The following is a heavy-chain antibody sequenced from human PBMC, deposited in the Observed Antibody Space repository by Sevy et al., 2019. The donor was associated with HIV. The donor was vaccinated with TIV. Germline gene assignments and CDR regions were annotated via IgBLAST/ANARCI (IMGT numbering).Heavy chain of an antibody. J-gene: IGHJ4*01. CDR1: GFTFSGSA. V-gene: IGHV3-73*01. Sequence: GGSLRLSCAASGFTFSGSAMHWVRQASGKGLEWVGHIRSKANNYATSYAASVKGRFTISRDDSKNTAYLQMNSLKAEDAAIYYCSSSSTEWWGRGTLVTVSS. CDR3: SSSSTEW. CDR2: IRSKANNYAT. D-gene: IGHD6-6*01.